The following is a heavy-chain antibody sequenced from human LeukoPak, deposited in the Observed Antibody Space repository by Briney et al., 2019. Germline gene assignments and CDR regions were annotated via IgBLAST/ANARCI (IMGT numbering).Heavy chain of an antibody. CDR1: GVSISSYY. CDR2: IYYSGST. V-gene: IGHV4-59*08. Sequence: SETLSLTCTVSGVSISSYYWSWIRQPPGKGLEWIGYIYYSGSTNYNPSLKSRVTISVDTSKNQFSLKLSSVTAADTAVYYCARHPNPRTFFDYWGQGTLVTVSS. J-gene: IGHJ4*02. D-gene: IGHD2/OR15-2a*01. CDR3: ARHPNPRTFFDY.